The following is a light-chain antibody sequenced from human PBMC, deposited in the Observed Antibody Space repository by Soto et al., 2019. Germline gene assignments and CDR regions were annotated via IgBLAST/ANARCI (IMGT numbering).Light chain of an antibody. CDR2: EVS. CDR1: SRDVGGYNY. Sequence: QSVLTQPPSASGSPGQSVTISCTGTSRDVGGYNYVSWYQHHPGKAPKLKIYEVSKRPSGVPDRFSGSKSGNTASLAVSGLQAEDEADYYCSSYAGSTLLFGGGTKLTVL. V-gene: IGLV2-8*01. CDR3: SSYAGSTLL. J-gene: IGLJ2*01.